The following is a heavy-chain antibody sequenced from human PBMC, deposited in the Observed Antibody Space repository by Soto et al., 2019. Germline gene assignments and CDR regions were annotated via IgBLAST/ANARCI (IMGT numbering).Heavy chain of an antibody. CDR3: ARRGYGSRWPNVYMDV. CDR2: ISNNGAHT. J-gene: IGHJ6*03. D-gene: IGHD6-13*01. V-gene: IGHV3-64*01. Sequence: EAQLVESGGGLVQPGGSLRLSCAASGFTFSNYEMHWVRQAPGKGLEYVSGISNNGAHTDYAKSVKGRFTISRDNSENSLYLQMGCLRAADMALYYCARRGYGSRWPNVYMDVWAKGTTVTVSS. CDR1: GFTFSNYE.